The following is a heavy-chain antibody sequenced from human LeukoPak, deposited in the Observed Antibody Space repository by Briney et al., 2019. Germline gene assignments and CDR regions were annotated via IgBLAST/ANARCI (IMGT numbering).Heavy chain of an antibody. CDR3: VRGDKRDF. J-gene: IGHJ4*02. V-gene: IGHV3-21*01. Sequence: GGSLRLSCVGFGFTFSNYNLNWVRQAPGKGLEWVSSISRSGGSTYYAESVKGRLTISRDNAESSVYLQVNSLRVEDTAVYYCVRGDKRDFWGQGTLVTVSS. D-gene: IGHD5-24*01. CDR2: ISRSGGST. CDR1: GFTFSNYN.